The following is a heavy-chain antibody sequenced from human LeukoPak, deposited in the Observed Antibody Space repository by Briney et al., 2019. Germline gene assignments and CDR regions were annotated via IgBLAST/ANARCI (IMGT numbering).Heavy chain of an antibody. Sequence: PSETLSLTCTVSGGSISSYYWSWIRQPPGKGVEWIGYIYYSGSTNYNPSLKSRVAISVDTSKNQFSLKLSSVTAADTAVYYCARESGGGSFNWFDPWGQGTLVTVSS. D-gene: IGHD2-15*01. J-gene: IGHJ5*02. CDR3: ARESGGGSFNWFDP. V-gene: IGHV4-59*01. CDR1: GGSISSYY. CDR2: IYYSGST.